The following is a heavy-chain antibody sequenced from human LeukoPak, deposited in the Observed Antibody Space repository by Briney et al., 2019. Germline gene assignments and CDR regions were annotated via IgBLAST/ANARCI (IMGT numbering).Heavy chain of an antibody. V-gene: IGHV4-61*02. CDR2: IYTSGST. CDR1: GGSISSGIYY. D-gene: IGHD1-7*01. CDR3: ARSGELDAFDI. J-gene: IGHJ3*02. Sequence: SETLSLTCTVSGGSISSGIYYWSWIRQPAGKGLEWIGRIYTSGSTNYNPSLKSRVTISVDTSKNQFSLKLSSVTAADTAVYYCARSGELDAFDIWGQGTMVTVSS.